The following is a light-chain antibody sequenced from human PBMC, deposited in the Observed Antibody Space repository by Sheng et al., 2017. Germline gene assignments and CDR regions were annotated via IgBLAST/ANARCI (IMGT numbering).Light chain of an antibody. CDR1: QDSKNY. J-gene: IGKJ4*01. V-gene: IGKV1-33*01. CDR3: QQYDNLPLT. Sequence: DIQLTQSPSSLSASIGDRVIITCQASQDSKNYLNWYQQKPGKAPKLLIYDANNLETGVPSRFSGGGSGTHFSFTISSLQPDDFATYYCQQYDNLPLTFGGGTKVEIK. CDR2: DAN.